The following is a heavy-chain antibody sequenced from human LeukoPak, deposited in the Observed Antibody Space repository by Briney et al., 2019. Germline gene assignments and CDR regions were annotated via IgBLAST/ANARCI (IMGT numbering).Heavy chain of an antibody. CDR3: ARGVGATRTGYYYYYGMDV. V-gene: IGHV3-30-3*01. CDR2: ISYDGNNK. J-gene: IGHJ6*02. Sequence: GRSLRLSCAASGFTFSSYAMHWVRQAPGKGLEWVAVISYDGNNKYYADSAKGRFTISRDNSKNTLYLQMNSLRAEDTAVYYCARGVGATRTGYYYYYGMDVWGQGTTVTVSS. CDR1: GFTFSSYA. D-gene: IGHD1-26*01.